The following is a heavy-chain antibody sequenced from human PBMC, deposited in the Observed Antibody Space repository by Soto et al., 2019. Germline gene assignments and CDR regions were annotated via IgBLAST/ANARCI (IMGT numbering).Heavy chain of an antibody. CDR2: IIPIFGTA. CDR3: ARDPRPKLELVRDNWFDP. J-gene: IGHJ5*02. D-gene: IGHD1-7*01. CDR1: GGTFSSYA. Sequence: QVQLVQSGAEVKKPGSSVKVSCKASGGTFSSYAISWVRQARGQGLEWMGGIIPIFGTANYAQKFQGRVTITADESTSTAYMELSSLRSEDTAVYYCARDPRPKLELVRDNWFDPWGQGTLVIVSS. V-gene: IGHV1-69*01.